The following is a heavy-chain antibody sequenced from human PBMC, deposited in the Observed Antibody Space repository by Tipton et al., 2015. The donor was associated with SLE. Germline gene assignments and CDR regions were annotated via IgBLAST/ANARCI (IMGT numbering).Heavy chain of an antibody. J-gene: IGHJ6*03. CDR2: IYTSGST. CDR3: AREGVGYQLFPDYYYYYMDV. CDR1: GGSISSYY. Sequence: TLSLTCTVSGGSISSYYWSWIRQPPGKGLEWIGRIYTSGSTNYNPSLKSRVTISVDTSKNQFSLKLSSVTAADTAVYYCAREGVGYQLFPDYYYYYMDVWGKGTTVTVSS. D-gene: IGHD2-2*01. V-gene: IGHV4-4*08.